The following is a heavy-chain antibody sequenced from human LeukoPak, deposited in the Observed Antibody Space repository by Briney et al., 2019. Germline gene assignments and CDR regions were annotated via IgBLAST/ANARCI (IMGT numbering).Heavy chain of an antibody. CDR3: ALSRTLDY. CDR2: IKQDGSEK. J-gene: IGHJ4*02. V-gene: IGHV3-7*01. Sequence: GGSLRLSCAASGFTFNSCWMSWVRQAPGKGLEWVANIKQDGSEKYYVDSVKGRFTISRDNAKNSLYLQMNSLRAEDTAVYYCALSRTLDYWGQGTLVTVSS. CDR1: GFTFNSCW.